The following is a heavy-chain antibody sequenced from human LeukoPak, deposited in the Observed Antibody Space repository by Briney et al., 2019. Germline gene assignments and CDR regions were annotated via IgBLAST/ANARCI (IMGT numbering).Heavy chain of an antibody. Sequence: SETLSLTCTVSGGSISSYYWSWIRQPPGKGLEWIGYIYYSGSTNYNPSLKSRVTISVDTSKNQFSLKLSSVTAADTAVYYCARDLGSGSYLGGDNWFDPWGQGTLVTVSS. V-gene: IGHV4-59*01. CDR1: GGSISSYY. J-gene: IGHJ5*02. CDR3: ARDLGSGSYLGGDNWFDP. CDR2: IYYSGST. D-gene: IGHD3-10*01.